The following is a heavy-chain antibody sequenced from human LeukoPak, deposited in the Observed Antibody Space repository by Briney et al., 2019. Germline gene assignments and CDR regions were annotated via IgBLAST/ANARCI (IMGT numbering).Heavy chain of an antibody. J-gene: IGHJ4*02. Sequence: GFLRLSCSASGFTFSNFSMNWVRQAPGKGLEWVSYIRSTSSAIYYADSVKGRFTISRDNAKNSLYLQMNSLRAEDTAVYYCARASRSGSPPQWGQGTLVTVSS. CDR2: IRSTSSAI. D-gene: IGHD2-15*01. CDR1: GFTFSNFS. V-gene: IGHV3-48*01. CDR3: ARASRSGSPPQ.